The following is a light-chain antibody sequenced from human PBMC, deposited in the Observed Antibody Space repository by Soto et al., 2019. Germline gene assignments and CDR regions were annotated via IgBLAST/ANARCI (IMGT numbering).Light chain of an antibody. Sequence: GDRVTITCRASQGLISYLAWYQQKPGKAPKPLIYAASTLQSGVQSRFSGSGSGTEFTLTISSLQPEDFATYYCQQLNSYPIPFGEGTRLEIK. J-gene: IGKJ5*01. CDR2: AAS. CDR1: QGLISY. V-gene: IGKV1-9*01. CDR3: QQLNSYPIP.